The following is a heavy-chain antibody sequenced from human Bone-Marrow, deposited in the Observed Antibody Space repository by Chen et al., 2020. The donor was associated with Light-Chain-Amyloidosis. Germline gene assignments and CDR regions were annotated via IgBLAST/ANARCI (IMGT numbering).Heavy chain of an antibody. CDR1: GYTFPNYW. J-gene: IGHJ4*02. Sequence: EVQLEQSGPEVKKHGESLKIPCKGSGYTFPNYWIGWVRQMPGKGMEWMGVIYPAGSDARYSPSFEGQVTISADKSITTAYLQWRSLKASDTAMYYCARRRDGYNFDYWGQGTLVTVSS. CDR3: ARRRDGYNFDY. D-gene: IGHD5-12*01. CDR2: IYPAGSDA. V-gene: IGHV5-51*01.